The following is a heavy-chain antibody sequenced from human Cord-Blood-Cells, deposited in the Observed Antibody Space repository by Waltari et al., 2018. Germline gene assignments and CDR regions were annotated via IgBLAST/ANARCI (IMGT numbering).Heavy chain of an antibody. J-gene: IGHJ4*02. CDR2: ISSSSYI. Sequence: EVQLVESGGGLVKPGGSLRLSCPAPGFTLISSSMNWVRQAPGKGLEWVSSISSSSYIYYADSVKGRFTISRDNAKNSLYLQMNSLRAEDTAVYYCARDRNGGNYFDYWGQGTLVTVSS. CDR3: ARDRNGGNYFDY. CDR1: GFTLISSS. V-gene: IGHV3-21*01. D-gene: IGHD2-15*01.